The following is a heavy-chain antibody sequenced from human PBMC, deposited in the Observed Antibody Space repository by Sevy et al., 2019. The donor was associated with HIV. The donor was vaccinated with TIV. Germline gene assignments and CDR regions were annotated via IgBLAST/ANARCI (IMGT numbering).Heavy chain of an antibody. J-gene: IGHJ6*02. V-gene: IGHV1-46*03. CDR2: INPSGGST. CDR3: ARGGLDYYGSGRGGIKGYGMDV. CDR1: GYTFTTYY. Sequence: ASVKVSCKASGYTFTTYYIHWVRQAPGQGLEWMGIINPSGGSTNYAQTFQGRVTMTRDTSTNTVFMELNSLRSEDTAVYYCARGGLDYYGSGRGGIKGYGMDVWGQGTTVTVSS. D-gene: IGHD3-10*01.